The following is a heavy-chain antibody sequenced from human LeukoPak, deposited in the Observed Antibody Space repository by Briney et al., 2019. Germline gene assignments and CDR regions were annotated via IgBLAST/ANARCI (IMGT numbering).Heavy chain of an antibody. D-gene: IGHD1-26*01. Sequence: SETLSLTCTVSGGSISSSSYYWSWIRQPPGKGLEWIGYIYYSGSTNYNPSLKSRVTISVDTSKNQFSLKLSSVTAADTAVYYCARGVGATTIRYFDYWGQGTLVTVSS. CDR3: ARGVGATTIRYFDY. V-gene: IGHV4-61*01. CDR1: GGSISSSSYY. J-gene: IGHJ4*02. CDR2: IYYSGST.